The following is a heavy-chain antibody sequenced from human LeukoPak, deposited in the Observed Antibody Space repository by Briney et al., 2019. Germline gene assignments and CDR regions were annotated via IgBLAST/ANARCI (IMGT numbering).Heavy chain of an antibody. J-gene: IGHJ4*02. CDR2: ISGSGGST. V-gene: IGHV3-23*01. CDR1: GFTFSSYA. CDR3: AKGYYDYVWGSYYFDY. D-gene: IGHD3-16*01. Sequence: GGYLRLSCAASGFTFSSYAMSWVRQAPGKGLEWVSAISGSGGSTYYADSVKGRFTISRDNSRDTLYLQMNSLRAEDTAVYYCAKGYYDYVWGSYYFDYWGQGTLVTVSS.